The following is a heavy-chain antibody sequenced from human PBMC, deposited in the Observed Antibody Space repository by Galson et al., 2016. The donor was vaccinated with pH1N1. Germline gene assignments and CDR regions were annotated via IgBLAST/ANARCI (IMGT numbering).Heavy chain of an antibody. Sequence: LSLTCTVSGGSISSDGYYWTWVRQHPGKGLEWIGYIHYSGITYYNPSLKSRVTLSVDTSKNQFSLKVTSVTAADTAVYYCARAGGILYDFDYWGQGSLVTVTS. CDR3: ARAGGILYDFDY. CDR2: IHYSGIT. CDR1: GGSISSDGYY. V-gene: IGHV4-31*03. J-gene: IGHJ4*02. D-gene: IGHD2-8*01.